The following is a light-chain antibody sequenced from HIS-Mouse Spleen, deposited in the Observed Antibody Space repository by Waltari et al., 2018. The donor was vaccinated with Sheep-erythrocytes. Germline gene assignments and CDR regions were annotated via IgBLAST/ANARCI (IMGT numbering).Light chain of an antibody. V-gene: IGLV1-40*01. J-gene: IGLJ3*02. Sequence: QSVLTQPPSVSGAPGQMVTISCTGSSSNIGAGYDLHWYQQLPGTAPKLLIYGNSNRPSGVPDRFSGSKSGTSASLAITGLQAEDEADYYCQSYDSSLSGWVFGGGTKLTVL. CDR1: SSNIGAGYD. CDR3: QSYDSSLSGWV. CDR2: GNS.